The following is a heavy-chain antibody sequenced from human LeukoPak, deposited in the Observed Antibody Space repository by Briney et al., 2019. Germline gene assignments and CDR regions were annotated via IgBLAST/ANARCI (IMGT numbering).Heavy chain of an antibody. CDR3: ARDIVVVVALMDV. CDR2: INSDESST. Sequence: GGSLRLSCAASGFTFSSYWMHWVRQPPGKGLVWVSRINSDESSTNYADSVKGRFTISRDNAKNTLYLQMNSLRAEDTAVYYCARDIVVVVALMDVWGKGTTVTVSS. V-gene: IGHV3-74*01. D-gene: IGHD2-15*01. CDR1: GFTFSSYW. J-gene: IGHJ6*03.